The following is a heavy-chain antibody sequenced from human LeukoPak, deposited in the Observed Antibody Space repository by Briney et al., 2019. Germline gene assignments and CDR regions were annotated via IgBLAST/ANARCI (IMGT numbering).Heavy chain of an antibody. CDR3: AKDLGEQQLVRGY. D-gene: IGHD6-13*01. J-gene: IGHJ4*02. V-gene: IGHV3-23*01. Sequence: PGGSLRLSCAASGFTFSSYSMNWVRQAPGKGLEWVSAISGSGGSTYYADSVKGRFTISRDNSKNTLYLQMNSLRAEDTAVYHCAKDLGEQQLVRGYWGQGTLVTVSS. CDR1: GFTFSSYS. CDR2: ISGSGGST.